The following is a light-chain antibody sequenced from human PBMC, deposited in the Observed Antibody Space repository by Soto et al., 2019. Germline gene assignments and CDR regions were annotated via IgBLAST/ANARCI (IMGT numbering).Light chain of an antibody. CDR1: NSNIGAGYD. CDR3: QSYDSSLSGSV. V-gene: IGLV1-40*01. J-gene: IGLJ2*01. CDR2: GNT. Sequence: QSVLTQPPSMSGAPGQRVTISCTGSNSNIGAGYDVHWYQQLPGTAPKLLLYGNTNRPSGVPDRFSGSKSGTSASLAITGLQADDEADYYCQSYDSSLSGSVFDGGTKLTVL.